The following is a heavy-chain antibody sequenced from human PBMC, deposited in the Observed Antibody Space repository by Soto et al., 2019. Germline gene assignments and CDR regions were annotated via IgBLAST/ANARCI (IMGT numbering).Heavy chain of an antibody. CDR3: ARARGLPPDRGRGLFDY. CDR2: INHSGST. Sequence: SETLSLTCAVYGGSFSGYYWSWIRQPPGKGLEWIGEINHSGSTNYNPSLKSRVTTSVDTSKNQFSLKLSSVTAADTAVYYCARARGLPPDRGRGLFDYWGQGTLVTVSS. CDR1: GGSFSGYY. J-gene: IGHJ4*02. D-gene: IGHD3-10*01. V-gene: IGHV4-34*01.